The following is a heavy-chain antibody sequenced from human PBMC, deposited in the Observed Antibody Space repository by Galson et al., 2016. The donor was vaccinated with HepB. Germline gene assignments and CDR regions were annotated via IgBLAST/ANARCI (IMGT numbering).Heavy chain of an antibody. Sequence: SETLSLTCAVYGGSFKAHYWSWIRQPPGKGLEWIGEINDSGSTNYNPSLKSRVTISVDTSKTQFSLKLTSVTAADTAVYYCARGQHVQRGYCTGGSCRGVNWFDPWGQGTLVTVSS. CDR3: ARGQHVQRGYCTGGSCRGVNWFDP. J-gene: IGHJ5*02. V-gene: IGHV4-34*01. D-gene: IGHD2-15*01. CDR2: INDSGST. CDR1: GGSFKAHY.